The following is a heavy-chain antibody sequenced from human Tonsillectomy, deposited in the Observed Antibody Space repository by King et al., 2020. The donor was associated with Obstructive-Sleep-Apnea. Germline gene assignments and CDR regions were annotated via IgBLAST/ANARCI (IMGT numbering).Heavy chain of an antibody. CDR1: GGSFSGYY. CDR2: INHSGST. CDR3: ARVDQFYLDY. Sequence: VQLQQWGAGLLKPSETLSLTCAVYGGSFSGYYWIWIRHPPGGGLEWIGEINHSGSTNYNPSLKSRVTISVDTSKNQFSLKLSSVTAADTAVYYCARVDQFYLDYWGQGTLVTVSS. J-gene: IGHJ4*02. V-gene: IGHV4-34*01.